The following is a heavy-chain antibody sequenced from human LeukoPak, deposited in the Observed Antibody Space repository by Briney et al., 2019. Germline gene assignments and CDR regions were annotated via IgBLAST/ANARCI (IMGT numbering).Heavy chain of an antibody. J-gene: IGHJ6*02. Sequence: GGSLRLSCAASGFTFSSYGIHWVRQAPGKGLEWVAVISYDGSNKYYADSVKGRFTISRDNSENTLYLQMNSLRAEDAAMYYCAKVLNPLVGTITGHYYYGMDVWGQGTTVTVS. CDR1: GFTFSSYG. D-gene: IGHD1-26*01. CDR2: ISYDGSNK. V-gene: IGHV3-30*18. CDR3: AKVLNPLVGTITGHYYYGMDV.